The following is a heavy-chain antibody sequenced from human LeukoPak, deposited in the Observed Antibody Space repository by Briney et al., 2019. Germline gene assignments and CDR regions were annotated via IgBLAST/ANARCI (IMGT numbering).Heavy chain of an antibody. D-gene: IGHD2-15*01. V-gene: IGHV4-34*01. CDR1: GGSFSGYY. CDR3: ARHCCSGPAKRVFDI. Sequence: SETLSLTCAVYGGSFSGYYWSWIRQPPGKGLEWIGEINHSGSTDYNPSLRSRVTISVDTSNNQFSLRLGSVTAADTAVYHCARHCCSGPAKRVFDIWGQGTMVTVSS. J-gene: IGHJ3*02. CDR2: INHSGST.